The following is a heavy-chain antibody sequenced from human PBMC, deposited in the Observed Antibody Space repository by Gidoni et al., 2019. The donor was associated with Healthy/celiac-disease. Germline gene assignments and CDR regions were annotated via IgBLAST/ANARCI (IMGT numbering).Heavy chain of an antibody. Sequence: EVQLVQSGAEVKKPGESLTISCKGSGYSFTRYWIGWVRQMPGKGMEWMGISDPGNADTRYSPSFQGQVTIAADKAISTAYLQWSSLKASDTAMYYCASHYGDYVGDYHDAFDIWGQGTMVTVSS. D-gene: IGHD4-17*01. CDR1: GYSFTRYW. CDR3: ASHYGDYVGDYHDAFDI. J-gene: IGHJ3*02. V-gene: IGHV5-51*01. CDR2: SDPGNADT.